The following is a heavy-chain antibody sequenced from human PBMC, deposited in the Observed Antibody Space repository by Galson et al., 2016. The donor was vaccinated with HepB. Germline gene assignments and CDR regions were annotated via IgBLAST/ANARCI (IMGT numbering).Heavy chain of an antibody. Sequence: SLRLSCAASAFSFTSYWMSWVRQAPGKGLEWVATIKEDGSKKYCVDSVKGRFTISRDNSKNTLDLQMNSLRAEDTAVYYCAATVHCCGGNCHCYFDYWGQGTLVTVPS. J-gene: IGHJ4*02. V-gene: IGHV3-7*02. CDR2: IKEDGSKK. CDR1: AFSFTSYW. CDR3: AATVHCCGGNCHCYFDY. D-gene: IGHD2-15*01.